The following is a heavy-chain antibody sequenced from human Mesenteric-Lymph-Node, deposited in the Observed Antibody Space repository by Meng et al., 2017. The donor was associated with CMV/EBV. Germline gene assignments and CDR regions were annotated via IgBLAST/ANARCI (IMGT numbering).Heavy chain of an antibody. V-gene: IGHV4-61*01. CDR3: ARDDGYFDS. CDR2: IYYSGST. CDR1: GGSVSSGSYY. J-gene: IGHJ4*02. Sequence: SPTCTFCGGSVSSGSYYGSWIRQPRGRGLNCIGYIYYSGSTNYDPSLKSRVTISVDTSKNQFSLKLSSVTAADTAVYYCARDDGYFDSWGQGTLVTVSS.